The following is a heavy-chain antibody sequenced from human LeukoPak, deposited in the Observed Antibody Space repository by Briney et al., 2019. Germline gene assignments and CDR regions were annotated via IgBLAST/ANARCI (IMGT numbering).Heavy chain of an antibody. D-gene: IGHD2-2*01. CDR3: ARHMDDCTSTSCFPFYYFFMDV. CDR2: IYPGDSDT. V-gene: IGHV5-51*01. Sequence: GESLKISCKASGYTFTNYWIAWVRQMPGKGLEWMGHIYPGDSDTRYGPSFQGHVTISADKSISTVFLQWSSLKASETAVYYCARHMDDCTSTSCFPFYYFFMDVWGEGTTVIVSS. J-gene: IGHJ6*03. CDR1: GYTFTNYW.